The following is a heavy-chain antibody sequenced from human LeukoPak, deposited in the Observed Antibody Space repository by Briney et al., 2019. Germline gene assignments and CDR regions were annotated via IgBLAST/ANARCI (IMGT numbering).Heavy chain of an antibody. CDR2: IGSSSSYI. D-gene: IGHD2-21*01. Sequence: PGGSLRLSCAASGFTFSSYGMNWVRQAPGKGLEWVSSIGSSSSYIYYADSVKGRFTISRDNAKNSLYLQMNSLRAEDTAVYYCARRLPIVSWGQGTLVTVSS. CDR3: ARRLPIVS. J-gene: IGHJ4*02. V-gene: IGHV3-21*01. CDR1: GFTFSSYG.